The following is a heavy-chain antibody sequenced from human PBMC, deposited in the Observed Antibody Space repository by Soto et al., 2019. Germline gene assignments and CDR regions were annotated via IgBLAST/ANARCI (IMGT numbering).Heavy chain of an antibody. CDR2: ISAYNGNT. CDR1: GYTFTSYG. Sequence: QVQLVQSGAEVKKPGASVKVSCKASGYTFTSYGISWVRQAPGQGLEWMGWISAYNGNTNYAQKFQGRVTMTRDTSTSTVYMELSSLRSEDTAVYYCARVPPTDSSGYRVGAFDIWGQGTMVTVSS. CDR3: ARVPPTDSSGYRVGAFDI. J-gene: IGHJ3*02. V-gene: IGHV1-18*04. D-gene: IGHD3-22*01.